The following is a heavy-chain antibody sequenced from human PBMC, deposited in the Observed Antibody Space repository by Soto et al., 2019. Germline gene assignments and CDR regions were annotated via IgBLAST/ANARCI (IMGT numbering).Heavy chain of an antibody. J-gene: IGHJ6*02. V-gene: IGHV1-69*13. Sequence: ASVKVSCKASGGTFSSYAISWVRQAPGQGLEWMGGIIPIFGTANYAQKFQGRVTITADESTSTAYTELSSLRSEDTAVYYWARSVEPTFKLRFVEWLSNGMDVWGQGTTVTVSS. CDR2: IIPIFGTA. CDR3: ARSVEPTFKLRFVEWLSNGMDV. D-gene: IGHD3-3*01. CDR1: GGTFSSYA.